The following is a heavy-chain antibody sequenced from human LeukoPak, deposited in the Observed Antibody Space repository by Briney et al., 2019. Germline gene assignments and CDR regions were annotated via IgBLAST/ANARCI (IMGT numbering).Heavy chain of an antibody. CDR1: GYXFTTYG. V-gene: IGHV1-18*01. J-gene: IGHJ5*02. D-gene: IGHD3-16*01. CDR3: ARASHESVLYWSDP. Sequence: ASVKVSRKASGYXFTTYGIGWVRQAPGQGVEWLGGISGYNGNTNYAQKSQGRVTMTTDSSTSTAYMELRSLRSDDTAVYYCARASHESVLYWSDPWGQGTLVNVSS. CDR2: ISGYNGNT.